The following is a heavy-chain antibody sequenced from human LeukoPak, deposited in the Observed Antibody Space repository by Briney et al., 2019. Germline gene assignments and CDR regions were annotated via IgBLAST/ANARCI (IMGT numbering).Heavy chain of an antibody. J-gene: IGHJ4*02. Sequence: GRSLRLSCEASGFTFSDYYLSWIRQAPGKGLEWISYISGSSSHINYADSVKGRFTISRDNSKNTLYLQMNSLRAEDTAVYYCAREGVDYGDYYFDYWGQGTLVTVSS. CDR2: ISGSSSHI. CDR3: AREGVDYGDYYFDY. V-gene: IGHV3-11*06. D-gene: IGHD4-17*01. CDR1: GFTFSDYY.